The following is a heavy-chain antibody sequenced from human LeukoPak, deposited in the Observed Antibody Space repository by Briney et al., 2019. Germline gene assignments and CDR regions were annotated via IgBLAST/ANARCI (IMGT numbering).Heavy chain of an antibody. J-gene: IGHJ4*02. V-gene: IGHV3-48*03. D-gene: IGHD1-26*01. CDR3: ATGYSGNWVY. CDR1: GFTFSSYE. CDR2: ISSSGSTI. Sequence: GGSLRLSCTASGFTFSSYEMNWVRLAPGKGLEWVSYISSSGSTIYYADSVKGRFTISRGNAKNSLYLQMNSLRAEDTAVYYCATGYSGNWVYWGQGALVTVSS.